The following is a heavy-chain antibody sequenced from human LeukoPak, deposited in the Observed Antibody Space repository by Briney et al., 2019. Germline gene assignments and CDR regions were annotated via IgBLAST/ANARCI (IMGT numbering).Heavy chain of an antibody. J-gene: IGHJ4*02. Sequence: GGSLRLSCAASGFTFSNYGMTWVRQAPGKGLAWVSIFSGNGGNTDYADPVKGRFTVSRDNSKNTLFLQMNSLRAEDTAVYYCARDSGYGSGNFDYWGQGTLVTVSS. CDR3: ARDSGYGSGNFDY. CDR1: GFTFSNYG. D-gene: IGHD3-10*01. V-gene: IGHV3-23*01. CDR2: FSGNGGNT.